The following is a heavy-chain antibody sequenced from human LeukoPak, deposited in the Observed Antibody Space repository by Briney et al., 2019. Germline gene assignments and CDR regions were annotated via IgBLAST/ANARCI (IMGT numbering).Heavy chain of an antibody. J-gene: IGHJ4*02. CDR3: ARGLSDVY. CDR2: INHSGST. V-gene: IGHV4-39*07. CDR1: GGSISSGDYY. Sequence: SETLSLTCTVSGGSISSGDYYWNWIRQPPGKGLEWIGEINHSGSTNYNPSLKSRVTISIDTSKNQFSLILSSVTAADTAVYYCARGLSDVYWGQGTLVTVSS.